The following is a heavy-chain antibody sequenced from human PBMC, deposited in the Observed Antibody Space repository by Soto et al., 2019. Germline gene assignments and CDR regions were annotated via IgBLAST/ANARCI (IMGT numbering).Heavy chain of an antibody. V-gene: IGHV1-69*13. CDR3: ASSLRGDIVVVVAATQFLQH. J-gene: IGHJ1*01. D-gene: IGHD2-15*01. CDR2: IIPIFGTA. Sequence: SVKVSCKASGGTFSSYAISWVRQAPGQGLEWTGGIIPIFGTANYAQKFQGRVTITADESTSTAYMELSSLRSEDTAVYYCASSLRGDIVVVVAATQFLQHWGQGTLVTVSS. CDR1: GGTFSSYA.